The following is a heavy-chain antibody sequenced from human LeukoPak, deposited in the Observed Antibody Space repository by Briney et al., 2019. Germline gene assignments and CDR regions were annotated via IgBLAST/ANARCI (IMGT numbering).Heavy chain of an antibody. CDR2: LRESGGGT. Sequence: GGSLRLSCAASGFTLSNYDMIWVRQAPGRGLEWVSGLRESGGGTYYTDSVKGRFTVSRDNSKNTLYLQMNSLRAEDTAAYYCARRGIVVRGFLIGLHKQAYYFDYWGQGALVTVST. CDR1: GFTLSNYD. D-gene: IGHD3-10*01. V-gene: IGHV3-23*01. J-gene: IGHJ4*02. CDR3: ARRGIVVRGFLIGLHKQAYYFDY.